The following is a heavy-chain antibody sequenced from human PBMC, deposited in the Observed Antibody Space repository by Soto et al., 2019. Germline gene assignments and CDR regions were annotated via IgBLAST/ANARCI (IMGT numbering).Heavy chain of an antibody. J-gene: IGHJ3*01. V-gene: IGHV3-23*01. Sequence: ELQLLESGGDLIQPGGSLRLSCAASGFGFSAYSMSWVRQAPGKGLEWVSGMSATGGSTYCIDSVKGRFIISRDNSRKTLYLQMNSLRADDTAIYYCAKSWGDTWQESAFDVWGLGTMVTV. CDR3: AKSWGDTWQESAFDV. CDR1: GFGFSAYS. CDR2: MSATGGST. D-gene: IGHD5-18*01.